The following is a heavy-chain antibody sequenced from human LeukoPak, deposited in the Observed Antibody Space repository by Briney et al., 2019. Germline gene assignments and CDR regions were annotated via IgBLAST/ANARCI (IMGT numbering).Heavy chain of an antibody. D-gene: IGHD3-9*01. V-gene: IGHV4-4*07. Sequence: SETLSLTCTVSGGSISSYYWSWIRQPAGKGPEWIGRIYTSGSTNYNPSLKSRVTMSVDTSKNQFSLKLSSVTAADTAVYYCAREAHFDWLSYPGVVDYWGQGTLVTVSS. CDR1: GGSISSYY. CDR3: AREAHFDWLSYPGVVDY. J-gene: IGHJ4*02. CDR2: IYTSGST.